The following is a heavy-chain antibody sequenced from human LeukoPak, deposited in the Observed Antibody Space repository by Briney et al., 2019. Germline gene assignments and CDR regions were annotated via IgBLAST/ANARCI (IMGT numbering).Heavy chain of an antibody. CDR3: TKSRHYDFWTTYPDS. CDR2: INWNSGTI. J-gene: IGHJ5*01. D-gene: IGHD3-3*01. CDR1: GFTFDDYG. V-gene: IGHV3-9*01. Sequence: SLRLSCVGSGFTFDDYGMSWVRQAPGKGLEWVSGINWNSGTIGYADSVTGRFTISRDNAKKSLYLEMNSLRRDDTAFYYCTKSRHYDFWTTYPDSWGQGTLVTVSS.